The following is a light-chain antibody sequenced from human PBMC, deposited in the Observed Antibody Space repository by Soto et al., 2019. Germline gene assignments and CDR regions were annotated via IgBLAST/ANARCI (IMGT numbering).Light chain of an antibody. V-gene: IGLV2-14*01. CDR1: SSDIGAYDY. Sequence: QSALTQPASLSGSPGQSITISCTGTSSDIGAYDYVSWYQQHPGKAPKLLIHGVTRRPSGVSSRFSASKSAYTASLTISGLQAEDEANYYCSSFTTSYFYVFGPGTKVTVL. J-gene: IGLJ1*01. CDR2: GVT. CDR3: SSFTTSYFYV.